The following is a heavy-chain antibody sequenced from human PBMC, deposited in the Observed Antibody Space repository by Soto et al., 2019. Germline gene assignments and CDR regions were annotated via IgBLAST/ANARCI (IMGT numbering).Heavy chain of an antibody. Sequence: SETLSLTCTVSGGSISSYYWSWIRQPPGKGLEWIGYIYYSGSTNYNPSLKSRVTISVDTSKNQFSLKLSSVTAADTAVYYCARVGGSGSYYRYYYYGMDVWGQGTTVTV. CDR2: IYYSGST. V-gene: IGHV4-59*01. CDR1: GGSISSYY. CDR3: ARVGGSGSYYRYYYYGMDV. D-gene: IGHD3-10*01. J-gene: IGHJ6*02.